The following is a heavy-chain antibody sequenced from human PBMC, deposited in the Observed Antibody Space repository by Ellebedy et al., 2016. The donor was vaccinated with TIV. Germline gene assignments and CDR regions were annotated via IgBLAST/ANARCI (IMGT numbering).Heavy chain of an antibody. CDR2: ISANGNKR. V-gene: IGHV3-23*01. J-gene: IGHJ4*02. D-gene: IGHD2-2*01. Sequence: GESLKISCAVSGLPFSTFFTSWVRQAPGRGLEWVATISANGNKRDLADSVQGRFTISRDNFRNTLHLQMNNLRGEDTAVYYCRQGHYADYWGQGTLVTVSS. CDR1: GLPFSTFF. CDR3: RQGHYADY.